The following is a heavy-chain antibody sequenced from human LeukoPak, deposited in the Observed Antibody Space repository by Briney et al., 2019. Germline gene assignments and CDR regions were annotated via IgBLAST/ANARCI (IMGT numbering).Heavy chain of an antibody. V-gene: IGHV5-10-1*01. CDR3: ARRGLRSVSDAFDI. CDR2: IDTSDSYT. CDR1: GSLFTSYW. J-gene: IGHJ3*02. D-gene: IGHD5-12*01. Sequence: GASLQISCKGSGSLFTSYWISGGRPLPGKGLEGMGRIDTSDSYTNYSPSFQGHVTISADKSISTAYLQWSSLKASDTAMYYCARRGLRSVSDAFDIWGQGTMVTVSS.